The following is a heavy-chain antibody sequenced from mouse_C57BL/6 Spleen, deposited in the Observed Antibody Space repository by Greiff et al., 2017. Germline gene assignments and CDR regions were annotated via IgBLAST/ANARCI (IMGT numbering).Heavy chain of an antibody. CDR1: GFTFSSYT. Sequence: EVKVEESGGGLVKPGGSLKLSCAASGFTFSSYTMSWVRQTPEKRLEWVATISGGGGNTYYPDSVKGRFTISRDNAKNTLYLQMSSLRSEDTALYYCARGGYFYWYFDVWGTGTTGTVSS. D-gene: IGHD2-3*01. CDR2: ISGGGGNT. CDR3: ARGGYFYWYFDV. J-gene: IGHJ1*03. V-gene: IGHV5-9*01.